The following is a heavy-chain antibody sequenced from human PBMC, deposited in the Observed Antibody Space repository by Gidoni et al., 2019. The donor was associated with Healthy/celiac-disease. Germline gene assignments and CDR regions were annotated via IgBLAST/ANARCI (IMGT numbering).Heavy chain of an antibody. CDR2: IYYSGST. CDR1: GGSISSGGYY. CDR3: AREERDSSSSLGSSWYFDL. J-gene: IGHJ2*01. D-gene: IGHD6-6*01. V-gene: IGHV4-31*03. Sequence: QVQLQESGPGLVKPSQTLSLPCTVSGGSISSGGYYWSWIRQHPGKGLEWIGYIYYSGSTYYNPSLKSRVTISVDTSKNQFSLKLSSVTAADTAVYYCAREERDSSSSLGSSWYFDLWGRGTLVTVSS.